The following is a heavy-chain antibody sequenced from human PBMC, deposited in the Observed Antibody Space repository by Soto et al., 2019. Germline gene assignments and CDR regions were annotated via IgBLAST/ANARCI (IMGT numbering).Heavy chain of an antibody. Sequence: SETLSLTCAVYGGSFSGYYWSWIRQPPGKGLEWIGEINHSGSTNYNPSLKSRVTISVDTSKNQFSLKLSSVTAADTAVYYCARGGRWLRGRDFDIWGQGTMVTVSS. CDR3: ARGGRWLRGRDFDI. CDR2: INHSGST. CDR1: GGSFSGYY. J-gene: IGHJ3*02. V-gene: IGHV4-34*01. D-gene: IGHD5-12*01.